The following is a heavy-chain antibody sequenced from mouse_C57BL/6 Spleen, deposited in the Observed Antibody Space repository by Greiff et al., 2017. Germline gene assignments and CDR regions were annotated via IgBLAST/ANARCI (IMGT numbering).Heavy chain of an antibody. CDR1: GYTFTSYW. CDR3: ARLRGPPWYFDV. CDR2: IDPSDSET. V-gene: IGHV1-52*01. J-gene: IGHJ1*03. Sequence: VQLQQSGAELVRPGSSMKLSCKASGYTFTSYWMHWVKQRPIQGLEWIGNIDPSDSETHYNQKFKDKATLTVDKSSSTAYMQLSSLTSEDSAVYYCARLRGPPWYFDVWGTGTTVTVSS.